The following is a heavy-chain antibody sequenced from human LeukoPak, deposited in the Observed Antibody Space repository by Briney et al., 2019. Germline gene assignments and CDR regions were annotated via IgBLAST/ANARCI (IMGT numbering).Heavy chain of an antibody. Sequence: SVKVSCKASGGTFSSYAISWVRQAPGQGLEWMGRIIPILGIANYAQKFQGRVTITADKSTSTAYMELSSLRSEDTATYYCARAGGVTVTTTWGQGTLVTVSS. CDR3: ARAGGVTVTTT. J-gene: IGHJ5*02. CDR1: GGTFSSYA. V-gene: IGHV1-69*04. CDR2: IIPILGIA. D-gene: IGHD4-11*01.